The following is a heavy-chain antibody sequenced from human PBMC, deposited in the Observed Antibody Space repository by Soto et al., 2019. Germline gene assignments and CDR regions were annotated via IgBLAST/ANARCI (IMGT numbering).Heavy chain of an antibody. J-gene: IGHJ5*02. Sequence: XESLRLSCAASAISFNTYGLTWVRQAPGKGLEWVSTVTVTGGSTYYADSVKGRFTISRDRSNYTVSLLLNSLRVEDTAIYYCAGQRSPEGWFDPWGQGTLVTVSS. CDR1: AISFNTYG. CDR2: VTVTGGST. V-gene: IGHV3-23*01. D-gene: IGHD3-10*01. CDR3: AGQRSPEGWFDP.